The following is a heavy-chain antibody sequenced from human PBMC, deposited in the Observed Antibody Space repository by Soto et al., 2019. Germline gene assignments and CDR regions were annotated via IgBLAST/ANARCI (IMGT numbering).Heavy chain of an antibody. V-gene: IGHV4-31*03. Sequence: QVQLQESGPGLVKPSQTLSLTCTVSGGSISSDGYCWSWIRQHPGKGLEWIGYIYYSGSTYYNPSLKSRVTISVATSKNQFSLKLSSVTAADTAVYYCARASGWAYYFDYWGQGTLVTVSS. CDR2: IYYSGST. CDR1: GGSISSDGYC. D-gene: IGHD6-19*01. CDR3: ARASGWAYYFDY. J-gene: IGHJ4*02.